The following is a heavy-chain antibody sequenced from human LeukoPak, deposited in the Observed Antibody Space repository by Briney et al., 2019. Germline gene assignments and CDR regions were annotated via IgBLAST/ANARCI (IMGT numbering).Heavy chain of an antibody. Sequence: PSETLSLTCTVSGGSISSSSYYWGWIRQPPGKGLEWIGSIYYSGSTYYNPSLKSRVTISVDTSKNQFSLKLSSVTAADTAVYYCARVGYYDFWSGYYFDYWGQGTLVTVSS. J-gene: IGHJ4*02. V-gene: IGHV4-39*07. CDR2: IYYSGST. CDR3: ARVGYYDFWSGYYFDY. D-gene: IGHD3-3*01. CDR1: GGSISSSSYY.